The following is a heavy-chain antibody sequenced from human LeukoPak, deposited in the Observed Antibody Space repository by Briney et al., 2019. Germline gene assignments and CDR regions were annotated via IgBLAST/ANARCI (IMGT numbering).Heavy chain of an antibody. J-gene: IGHJ6*02. CDR3: ARVTPGSGYYYYYGMDV. CDR2: ISYDGSNK. D-gene: IGHD2-15*01. CDR1: GFTFSSYA. Sequence: PGGSLRLSCAASGFTFSSYAMHWVRQAPGKGLEWVAVISYDGSNKYYADSVKGRFTISRDNSKNTLYLQMNSLRAEDTAVYYCARVTPGSGYYYYYGMDVWGQGTTVTVSS. V-gene: IGHV3-30-3*01.